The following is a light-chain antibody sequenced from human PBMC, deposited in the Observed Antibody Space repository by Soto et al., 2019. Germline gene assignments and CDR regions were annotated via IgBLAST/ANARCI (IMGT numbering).Light chain of an antibody. CDR1: QSVSSN. CDR2: DAF. CDR3: QQRDNWLT. J-gene: IGKJ4*01. V-gene: IGKV3-11*01. Sequence: EMVLTQSPATLSLSPGERATLSCRASQSVSSNLAWYQHKPGQAPRLLIYDAFKRTTGTPARFSGSGSGTDFPLTISSLAPEDFAVYYCQQRDNWLTSGGGTKVEIK.